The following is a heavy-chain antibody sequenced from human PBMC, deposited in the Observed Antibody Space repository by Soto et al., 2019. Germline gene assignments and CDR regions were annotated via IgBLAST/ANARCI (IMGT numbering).Heavy chain of an antibody. Sequence: PGESLKISCKGSGYSFTSYWIGWVRQMPGKGLERMGIIYPGDSDTRYSPSFQGQVTISADKSISTAYLQWSSLKASDTAMYYCARLAYCSGGSCPPPYYYYYGMDVWGQGTTVTVSS. CDR1: GYSFTSYW. D-gene: IGHD2-15*01. CDR2: IYPGDSDT. V-gene: IGHV5-51*01. J-gene: IGHJ6*02. CDR3: ARLAYCSGGSCPPPYYYYYGMDV.